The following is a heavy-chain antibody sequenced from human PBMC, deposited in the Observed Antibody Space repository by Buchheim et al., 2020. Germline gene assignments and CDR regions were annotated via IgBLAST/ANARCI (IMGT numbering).Heavy chain of an antibody. J-gene: IGHJ4*02. CDR2: IWYDGSNK. CDR1: GFTFSSYG. Sequence: QVQLVESVGGVVQPGRSLRLSCAASGFTFSSYGMHWVRQAPGKGLEWVAVIWYDGSNKYYADSVKGRFTISSDNSNNTLYLQMNSLRAEDTAVYYCASSSGYYSVFNYWGQGTL. V-gene: IGHV3-33*01. D-gene: IGHD3-22*01. CDR3: ASSSGYYSVFNY.